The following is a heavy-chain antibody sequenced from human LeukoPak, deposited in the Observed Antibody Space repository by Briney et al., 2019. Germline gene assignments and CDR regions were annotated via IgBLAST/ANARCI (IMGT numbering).Heavy chain of an antibody. J-gene: IGHJ4*02. V-gene: IGHV3-7*01. CDR2: VNEGGRER. D-gene: IGHD3-16*01. CDR1: AFTFSRFW. CDR3: ARALGDDPIDH. Sequence: PGGSLRLSCAASAFTFSRFWMNWVRQAPGKGLEWVASVNEGGRERYYVDSVRGRFTISRGNAKNSVYLQMNSLRADDTAVYYCARALGDDPIDHWGQGTLVTVSS.